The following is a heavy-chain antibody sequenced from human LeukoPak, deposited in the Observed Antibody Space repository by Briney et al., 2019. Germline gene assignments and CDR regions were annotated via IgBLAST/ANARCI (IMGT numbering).Heavy chain of an antibody. CDR2: INNDGSST. CDR1: GFTLSNYW. J-gene: IGHJ6*03. Sequence: PGGSLRLSCAASGFTLSNYWMQWVRQAPGKGLVWVSRINNDGSSTTYADSVKGRFTISRDNAKNSLYLQMSSLRAEDTAVYYCTRVEETATTAAIIRKYSYYYYYMDVWGKGNTVTVSS. V-gene: IGHV3-74*01. D-gene: IGHD4-11*01. CDR3: TRVEETATTAAIIRKYSYYYYYMDV.